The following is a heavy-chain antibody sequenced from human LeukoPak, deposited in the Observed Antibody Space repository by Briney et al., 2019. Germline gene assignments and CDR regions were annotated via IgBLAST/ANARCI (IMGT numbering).Heavy chain of an antibody. CDR2: IGGST. D-gene: IGHD5-24*01. J-gene: IGHJ3*02. CDR3: ARVRDGYNDAYDI. CDR1: GYTFSNYY. V-gene: IGHV1-46*01. Sequence: ASVKVSCKASGYTFSNYYIHWVRQAPGQGLEWMGIIGGSTNYAQKFQGRVTMTRDTSTSTVYMELSSLRSEDTAVYYCARVRDGYNDAYDIWGQGTMVTVHS.